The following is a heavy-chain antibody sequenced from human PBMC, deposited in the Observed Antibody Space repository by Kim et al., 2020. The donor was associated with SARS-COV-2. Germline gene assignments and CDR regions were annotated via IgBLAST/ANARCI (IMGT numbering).Heavy chain of an antibody. V-gene: IGHV3-23*01. Sequence: GGSLRLSCAASGFTFSNYAMSWVRQAPGKGPEWVSVISGSGGHTYYADSVKGRFAISRDNSKNTLYLQMNSLRAEDTAVYYCAKRSDYTIYWYVAFDIWGQGTMVTVSS. J-gene: IGHJ3*02. CDR2: ISGSGGHT. CDR1: GFTFSNYA. D-gene: IGHD2-2*02. CDR3: AKRSDYTIYWYVAFDI.